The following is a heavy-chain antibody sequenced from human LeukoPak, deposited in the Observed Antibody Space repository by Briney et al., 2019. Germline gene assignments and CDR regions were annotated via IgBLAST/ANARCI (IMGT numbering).Heavy chain of an antibody. J-gene: IGHJ4*02. V-gene: IGHV1-58*01. CDR1: GFTFTSSA. Sequence: SVKVSCKASGFTFTSSAVQWVRQARGQRLEWIGWIVVGSGNTNYAQKFQERVTITRDMSTSTAYMELSSLRSEDTAVYYCAADHPSLDYYDSSGPTHYWGQGTLVTVSS. D-gene: IGHD3-22*01. CDR2: IVVGSGNT. CDR3: AADHPSLDYYDSSGPTHY.